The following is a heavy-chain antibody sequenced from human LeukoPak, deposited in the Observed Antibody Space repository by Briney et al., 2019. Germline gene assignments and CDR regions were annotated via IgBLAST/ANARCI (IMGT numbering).Heavy chain of an antibody. V-gene: IGHV4-4*09. CDR2: IYTSGST. CDR1: GASISSYY. CDR3: ARHDGDV. J-gene: IGHJ6*03. Sequence: PSETLSLTCTVPGASISSYYWSWIRQSPGKGLEWIGNIYTSGSTNYNPSLKSRVTISVDTSKNQLSLKLTSVTAADTAMYYCARHDGDVWGRGTTVTVSS.